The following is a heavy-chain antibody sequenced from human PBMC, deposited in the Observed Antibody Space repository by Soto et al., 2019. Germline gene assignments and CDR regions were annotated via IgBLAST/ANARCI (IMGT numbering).Heavy chain of an antibody. CDR3: AKDEGGIFDS. Sequence: ASVKVSCKTSGYTFAAYYLHWVRQAPGQGLEWMGFIFPNSVGSTTSAPQFEGRVAMTRDSSISTAYLELSGLTSEDTGVYYCAKDEGGIFDSWGQGTLVTVSS. D-gene: IGHD3-16*01. CDR1: GYTFAAYY. V-gene: IGHV1-2*02. CDR2: IFPNSVGST. J-gene: IGHJ4*01.